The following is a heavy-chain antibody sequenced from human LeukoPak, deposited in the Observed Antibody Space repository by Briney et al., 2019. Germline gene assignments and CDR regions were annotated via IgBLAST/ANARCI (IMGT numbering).Heavy chain of an antibody. D-gene: IGHD3-22*01. Sequence: SVKVSCKASGGTFSSYAISWVRQAPGQGLEWMGGIIPIFGTANYAQKFQGRVTITTDESTSTAYMELSSLRSEDTAIYYCARLSETAAYYYTSGYYFLGYWGQGTLVTVSS. CDR3: ARLSETAAYYYTSGYYFLGY. CDR1: GGTFSSYA. CDR2: IIPIFGTA. V-gene: IGHV1-69*05. J-gene: IGHJ4*01.